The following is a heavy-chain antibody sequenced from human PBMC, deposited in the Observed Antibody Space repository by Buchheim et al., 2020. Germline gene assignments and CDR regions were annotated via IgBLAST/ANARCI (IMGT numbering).Heavy chain of an antibody. J-gene: IGHJ4*02. CDR2: IYDSGRT. CDR3: ARHRGAYRDSSWYE. D-gene: IGHD6-13*01. Sequence: QVQLQESGPGLVKPSETLSLTCTVSGASISSYHWSWLRQAPEKGLEWIGNIYDSGRTNYNPSLKSRVTMSADTSKNQFSLKLSSVTAADTAVYYCARHRGAYRDSSWYEWGQGT. CDR1: GASISSYH. V-gene: IGHV4-59*08.